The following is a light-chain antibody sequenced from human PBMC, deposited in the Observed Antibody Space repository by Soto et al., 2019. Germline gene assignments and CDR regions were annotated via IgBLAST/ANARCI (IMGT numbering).Light chain of an antibody. CDR2: NAS. CDR1: QTISSL. J-gene: IGKJ1*01. CDR3: QHYNSYPEA. V-gene: IGKV1-5*03. Sequence: SDMTQSPSTLSGSVGDRVTITCRASQTISSLLAWYQQKPGKAPKLLIYNASTLKSGVPSRFSGSGSGTEFTLTISSLQPDDFATYYCQHYNSYPEAFGQGTKVDI.